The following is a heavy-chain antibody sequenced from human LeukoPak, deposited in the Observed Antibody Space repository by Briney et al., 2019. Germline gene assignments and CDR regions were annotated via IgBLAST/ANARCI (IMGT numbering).Heavy chain of an antibody. Sequence: GGSLRLSCAASGFTFSSYWMSWVRQAPGKGLEWVANIKQDGSEKYYVDSVKGRFTISRDNAKNSLYLQMNSLRAEDTAVYYCARGVFVVVPAAIGLAFDPWGQGTLVTVSS. V-gene: IGHV3-7*03. CDR2: IKQDGSEK. CDR1: GFTFSSYW. J-gene: IGHJ5*02. D-gene: IGHD2-2*01. CDR3: ARGVFVVVPAAIGLAFDP.